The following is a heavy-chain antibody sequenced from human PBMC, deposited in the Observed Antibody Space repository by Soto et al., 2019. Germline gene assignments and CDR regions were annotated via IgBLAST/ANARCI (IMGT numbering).Heavy chain of an antibody. CDR2: IYPGDSDT. CDR1: GYSFTSYW. CDR3: ARHIVVVTAPGYYYYMDV. D-gene: IGHD2-21*02. J-gene: IGHJ6*03. V-gene: IGHV5-51*01. Sequence: GESLKISCKGSGYSFTSYWICWVRQMPGKGLEWMWIIYPGDSDTRYSPSFHGQVTISAAKSISTAYLQWSSLNASDTAMYYCARHIVVVTAPGYYYYMDVWGQGTTVTVSS.